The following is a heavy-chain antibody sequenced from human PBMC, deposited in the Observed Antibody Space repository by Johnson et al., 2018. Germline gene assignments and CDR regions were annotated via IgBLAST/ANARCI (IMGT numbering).Heavy chain of an antibody. Sequence: EVQLVESGGGLVKPGGSLRLSCAASGFTFSNAWMSWVRQAPGKGLEWVGRIKSKTDGGTRDYAAPVKGRFTISRDESKNTLYLQLNSLKTEDTAGYYCTTGRRGAFDIWGQGTMVTVSS. J-gene: IGHJ3*02. V-gene: IGHV3-15*01. CDR2: IKSKTDGGTR. CDR1: GFTFSNAW. CDR3: TTGRRGAFDI. D-gene: IGHD1-1*01.